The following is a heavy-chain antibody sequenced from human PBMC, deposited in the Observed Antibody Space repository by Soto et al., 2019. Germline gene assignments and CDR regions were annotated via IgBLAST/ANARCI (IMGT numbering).Heavy chain of an antibody. V-gene: IGHV3-48*03. Sequence: EVQLVESGGGLVQPGGSLRLSCAASGFTFSSYEMNWVRQAPGKGLEWVSYISRSGSTIYYADSVKGRFTISRDNAKNSLDLQMNSLRAEDTAIYYCARDGYCTSTSCYNPVWGQGTTVTVSS. CDR2: ISRSGSTI. CDR3: ARDGYCTSTSCYNPV. D-gene: IGHD2-2*02. CDR1: GFTFSSYE. J-gene: IGHJ6*02.